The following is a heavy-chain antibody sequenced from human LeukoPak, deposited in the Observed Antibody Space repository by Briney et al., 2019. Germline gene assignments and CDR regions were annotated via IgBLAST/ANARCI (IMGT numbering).Heavy chain of an antibody. Sequence: GESLQISCKGSGYSFTNYWIGWVRQMPGKGLEWMGIIYPGDSDTRYSPSFQGQVTISADKSISTAYLQWSSLKASDTAMYYCVRSSRSGMAVAPIDYWGQGTLVTVSS. CDR2: IYPGDSDT. J-gene: IGHJ4*02. CDR3: VRSSRSGMAVAPIDY. V-gene: IGHV5-51*01. D-gene: IGHD6-19*01. CDR1: GYSFTNYW.